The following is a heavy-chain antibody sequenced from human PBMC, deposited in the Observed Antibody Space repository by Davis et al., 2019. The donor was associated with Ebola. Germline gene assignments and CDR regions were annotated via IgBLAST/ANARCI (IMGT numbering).Heavy chain of an antibody. CDR2: IYPSDSDT. D-gene: IGHD2-2*01. Sequence: ESLKTSCKASGYRFTSYWIGRVRQMPGKGLEWMGIIYPSDSDTKYSPSFQGQVTISADKSISTAYLQWSSLKASDIAMYYCARVPGGYSSSWFDYWGQGSVVSVSS. CDR3: ARVPGGYSSSWFDY. J-gene: IGHJ4*02. CDR1: GYRFTSYW. V-gene: IGHV5-51*01.